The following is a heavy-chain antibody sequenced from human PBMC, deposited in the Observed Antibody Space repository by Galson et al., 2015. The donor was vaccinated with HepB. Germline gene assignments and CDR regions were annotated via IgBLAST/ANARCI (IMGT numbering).Heavy chain of an antibody. Sequence: SLRLSCAASGFTFSSYAMHWVRQAPGKGLEWVAVISYDGSNKYYADSVKGRFTISRDNSKNTLYLQMNSLRAEDTAVYYCARDPFDSGDRGLYDAFDIWGQGTMVTVSS. D-gene: IGHD3-10*01. CDR1: GFTFSSYA. J-gene: IGHJ3*02. CDR3: ARDPFDSGDRGLYDAFDI. V-gene: IGHV3-30*04. CDR2: ISYDGSNK.